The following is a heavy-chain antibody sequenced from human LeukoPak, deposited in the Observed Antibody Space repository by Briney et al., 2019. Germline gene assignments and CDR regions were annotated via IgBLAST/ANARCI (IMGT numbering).Heavy chain of an antibody. D-gene: IGHD3-3*01. CDR1: GFTFSSYE. CDR2: ISVSGGTI. J-gene: IGHJ6*02. Sequence: GGSLRLSCAASGFTFSSYEMNWVRQAPGKGLEWVSYISVSGGTIKYAGSVKGRFTISRDNAKNSLYLHLNSLRVEDTAFYYCARGDGGYYYGMDVWGQGTTVTVSS. CDR3: ARGDGGYYYGMDV. V-gene: IGHV3-48*03.